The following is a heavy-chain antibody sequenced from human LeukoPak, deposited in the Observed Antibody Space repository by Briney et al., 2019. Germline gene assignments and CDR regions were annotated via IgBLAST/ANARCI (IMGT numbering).Heavy chain of an antibody. CDR1: GYTFTSYY. J-gene: IGHJ6*02. CDR3: ARDGRIRFLEWSTYGMDV. D-gene: IGHD3-3*01. CDR2: INPSGGST. V-gene: IGHV1-46*01. Sequence: GASVKVSCKASGYTFTSYYMHWARQAPGQGLEWMGIINPSGGSTSYAQKFQGRVTMTRDTSTSTVYMELSSLRSEDTAVYYCARDGRIRFLEWSTYGMDVWGQGTTVTVSS.